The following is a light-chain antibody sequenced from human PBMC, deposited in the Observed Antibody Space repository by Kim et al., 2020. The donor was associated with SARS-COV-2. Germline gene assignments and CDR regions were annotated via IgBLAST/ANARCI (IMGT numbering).Light chain of an antibody. CDR2: AAS. CDR1: QSISNY. V-gene: IGKV1-39*01. CDR3: KEGYSTTKLT. J-gene: IGKJ4*01. Sequence: DIQMTQSPSSLSASVGDRVTITCRASQSISNYLNWYQQKPGKAPELLIYAASSLQSGVPSRFSGSGSGTDFTLTISSLQPEDFATYDCKEGYSTTKLTFGGGTKVDIK.